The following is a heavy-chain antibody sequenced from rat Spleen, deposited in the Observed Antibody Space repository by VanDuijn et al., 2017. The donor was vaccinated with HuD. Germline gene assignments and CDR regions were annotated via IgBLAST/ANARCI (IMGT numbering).Heavy chain of an antibody. V-gene: IGHV5-29*01. CDR1: GFTFSDYG. J-gene: IGHJ2*01. CDR2: ISYGDRSGNSST. D-gene: IGHD1-6*01. CDR3: ARRHYGYTDYFDY. Sequence: EVQLVESGGGLVQPGRSLKLSCVASGFTFSDYGMAWVRQGPTKGLEWVATISYGDRSGNSSTYYRDSVKGRFTISRDNAKSTLSLQMDSLRSEDTATYYCARRHYGYTDYFDYWGQGVMVTVSS.